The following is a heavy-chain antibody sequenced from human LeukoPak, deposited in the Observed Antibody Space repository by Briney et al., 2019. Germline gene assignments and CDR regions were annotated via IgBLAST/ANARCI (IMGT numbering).Heavy chain of an antibody. V-gene: IGHV1-69*06. Sequence: SVKLSCKASGCTFSSYAISWVRQAPGQGLEWMGGIIPIFGTANYAQKFQGRVTITADKSTSTAYMELSSLRSEDTAVYYCARSPIKDIAAASYYFDYWGQGTLVTVSS. D-gene: IGHD6-13*01. CDR1: GCTFSSYA. J-gene: IGHJ4*02. CDR2: IIPIFGTA. CDR3: ARSPIKDIAAASYYFDY.